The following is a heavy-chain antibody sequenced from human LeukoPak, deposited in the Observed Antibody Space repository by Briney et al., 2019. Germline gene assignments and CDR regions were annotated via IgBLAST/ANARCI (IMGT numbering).Heavy chain of an antibody. V-gene: IGHV3-30*04. CDR1: GFTFSSYA. J-gene: IGHJ4*02. D-gene: IGHD4-17*01. CDR2: ISYDGSNK. CDR3: ARVRDYGDYEGSIFDY. Sequence: GGSLRLSCAASGFTFSSYAMHWVRQAPGKGLEWVAVISYDGSNKYYADSVKGRFTISRDNSKNTLYLQMNSLRAEDTAVYYCARVRDYGDYEGSIFDYWGQGTLVTVSS.